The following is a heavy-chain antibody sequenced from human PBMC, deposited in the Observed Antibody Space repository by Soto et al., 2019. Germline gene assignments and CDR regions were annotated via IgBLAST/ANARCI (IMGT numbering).Heavy chain of an antibody. Sequence: SETLSLTCTVSGGSISSYYWSWIRQPPGKGLEWIGYIYYSGSTNYNPSLNSRVTISVDTSKNQFSLKLSSVTAADTAVYYCARVGKFSSSGWGGRYYFDYWGQGTLVTVSS. CDR2: IYYSGST. V-gene: IGHV4-59*01. D-gene: IGHD6-19*01. J-gene: IGHJ4*02. CDR1: GGSISSYY. CDR3: ARVGKFSSSGWGGRYYFDY.